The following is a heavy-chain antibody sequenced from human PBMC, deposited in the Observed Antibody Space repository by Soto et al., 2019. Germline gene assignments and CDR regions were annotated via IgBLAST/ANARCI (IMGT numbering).Heavy chain of an antibody. D-gene: IGHD5-12*01. CDR2: ISGSGAST. J-gene: IGHJ6*02. Sequence: PGGSLRLSCAASGFIFSTYAMSWVRQAPGKGLEWVSTISGSGASTYYADSVKGRFTISRDNSKNTLYLQMNSLRAEDTAVYYCAKDVVSGYDLWYGMDVWGQGTTVTVSS. CDR1: GFIFSTYA. CDR3: AKDVVSGYDLWYGMDV. V-gene: IGHV3-23*01.